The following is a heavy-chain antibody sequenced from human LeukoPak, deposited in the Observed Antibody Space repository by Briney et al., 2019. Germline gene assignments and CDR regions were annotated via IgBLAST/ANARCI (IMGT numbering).Heavy chain of an antibody. Sequence: SETLSLTCTVSGGSISSYYWSWIRQPAGKGLEWIGRIYNSGSTNYNPSLKSRVTISVDTSKNQFSLKLSSVTAADTAVYYCARVLYDILTGYPKRGGAFDIWGQGTMVTVSS. CDR1: GGSISSYY. CDR3: ARVLYDILTGYPKRGGAFDI. CDR2: IYNSGST. J-gene: IGHJ3*02. D-gene: IGHD3-9*01. V-gene: IGHV4-4*07.